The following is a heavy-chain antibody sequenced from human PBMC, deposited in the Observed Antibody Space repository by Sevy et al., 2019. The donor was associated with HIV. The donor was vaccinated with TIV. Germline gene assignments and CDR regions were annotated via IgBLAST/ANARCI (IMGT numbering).Heavy chain of an antibody. CDR2: VTSDGTT. J-gene: IGHJ4*02. V-gene: IGHV3-23*01. CDR3: AGGDTTMITDLDY. Sequence: GSLRLSCAASGLTLTTTGMSWVRQAPGKGLEWVAGVTSDGTTYYADSVRDRFTVSRDNSKNTLYLQLNSLRADDTAVFYWAGGDTTMITDLDYWGQGTLVTVSS. CDR1: GLTLTTTG. D-gene: IGHD3-16*01.